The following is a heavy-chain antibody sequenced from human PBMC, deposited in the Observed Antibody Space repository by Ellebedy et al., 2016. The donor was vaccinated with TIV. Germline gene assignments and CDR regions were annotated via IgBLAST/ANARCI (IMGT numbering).Heavy chain of an antibody. CDR2: MSVTFNKN. CDR3: ARGVVGAGNGNEY. V-gene: IGHV3-23*01. CDR1: GFTFSNSA. J-gene: IGHJ4*02. Sequence: GESLKISCAASGFTFSNSAMSWVRQAPGQGLEWVSAMSVTFNKNYYIDSVKGRFTISRDNAKNSLYLQMNGLRAEDTAVYYCARGVVGAGNGNEYWGRGTLVTVSS. D-gene: IGHD2-15*01.